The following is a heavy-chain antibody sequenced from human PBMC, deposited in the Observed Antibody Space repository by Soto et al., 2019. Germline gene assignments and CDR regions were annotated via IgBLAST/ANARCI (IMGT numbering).Heavy chain of an antibody. J-gene: IGHJ4*02. Sequence: NPSETLSLTCTVSGGSISTYYWNWIRQSPGKGLEWIGYISDSGTPNLNPSLKSRVTMSLDTSKNHFSLRLTSVTAADTAVYFCARAYYGGVSRFDYWGQGTLVTVSS. CDR3: ARAYYGGVSRFDY. CDR2: ISDSGTP. V-gene: IGHV4-59*01. D-gene: IGHD4-17*01. CDR1: GGSISTYY.